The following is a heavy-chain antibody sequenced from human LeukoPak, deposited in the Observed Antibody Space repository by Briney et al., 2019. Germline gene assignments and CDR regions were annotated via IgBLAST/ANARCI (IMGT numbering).Heavy chain of an antibody. D-gene: IGHD6-13*01. Sequence: GGSLRLSCAASGFTFSSYSMNWVRQAPGKGLEWVSSISSSSSYIYYADSVKGRSTISRDNAKNSLYLQMNSLRAEDTAVYYCARDRWAAGKLIVTGANWFDPWGQGTLVTVSS. CDR1: GFTFSSYS. J-gene: IGHJ5*02. CDR3: ARDRWAAGKLIVTGANWFDP. CDR2: ISSSSSYI. V-gene: IGHV3-21*01.